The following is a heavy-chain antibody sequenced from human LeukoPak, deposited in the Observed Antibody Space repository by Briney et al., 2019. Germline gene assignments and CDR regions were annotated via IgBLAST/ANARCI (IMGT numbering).Heavy chain of an antibody. CDR1: GGSISSYY. V-gene: IGHV4-4*07. CDR3: AIAAAGPRDHFDY. J-gene: IGHJ4*02. D-gene: IGHD6-13*01. Sequence: PSETLSLTCTVSGGSISSYYWSWIRQPAGKGLEWIGRIYTSGSTNYNPSLKCRITMSVDTSKNQFSLKLSSVTAADTAVYYCAIAAAGPRDHFDYWGQGTLVTVSS. CDR2: IYTSGST.